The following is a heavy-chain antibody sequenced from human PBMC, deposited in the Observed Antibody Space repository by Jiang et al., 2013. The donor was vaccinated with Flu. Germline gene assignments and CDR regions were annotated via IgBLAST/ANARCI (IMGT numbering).Heavy chain of an antibody. V-gene: IGHV4-39*01. CDR3: ARVEYSSSGVNYYYYYMDV. D-gene: IGHD6-6*01. CDR1: Y. CDR2: IYYSGST. J-gene: IGHJ6*03. Sequence: YWGWIRQPPGKGLEWIGSIYYSGSTYYNPSLKSRVTISVDTSKNQFSLKLSSVPAADTAVYYCARVEYSSSGVNYYYYYMDVWGKGTTVTVSS.